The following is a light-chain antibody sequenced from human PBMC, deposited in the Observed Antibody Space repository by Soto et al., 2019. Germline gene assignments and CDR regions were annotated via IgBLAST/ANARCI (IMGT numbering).Light chain of an antibody. CDR1: QSFSSSY. Sequence: EIVLTQSPGTLSLSPGERATLSCRASQSFSSSYLAWYQQKPGQAPRLLIYGASSRATGIPDRFSGSGSGTDFTLTISRLEPEDFAMYYCQQSDSFPITFGQGTRLEIK. CDR2: GAS. CDR3: QQSDSFPIT. V-gene: IGKV3-20*01. J-gene: IGKJ5*01.